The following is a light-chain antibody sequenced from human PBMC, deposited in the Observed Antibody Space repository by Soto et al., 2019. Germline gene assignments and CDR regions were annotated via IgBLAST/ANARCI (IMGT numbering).Light chain of an antibody. V-gene: IGKV3D-15*01. CDR2: GAS. Sequence: EILMTQSPATLSVSAGERATLSCRASQAVGSNLAWYQQKPGQAPRLLIYGASTRATVIPARFSGSGSGTEFTLTINSLQSEDFAVYFCQQYNRWPGTFGQGTKVDIK. CDR1: QAVGSN. J-gene: IGKJ1*01. CDR3: QQYNRWPGT.